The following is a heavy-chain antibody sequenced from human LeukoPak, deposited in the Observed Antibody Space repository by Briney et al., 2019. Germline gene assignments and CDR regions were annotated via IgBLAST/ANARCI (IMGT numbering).Heavy chain of an antibody. CDR3: VPLPAGNFPGFDY. CDR1: GFTFSSYW. V-gene: IGHV3-74*03. J-gene: IGHJ4*02. CDR2: INTDGTTT. D-gene: IGHD1-7*01. Sequence: GGSLRLSCAASGFTFSSYWMHWVRQAPGKGLVWVSRINTDGTTTMYADSVKGRFTISRDDSKNTVSLQMNSLRVEDAALYYCVPLPAGNFPGFDYWGQGTRVTVSS.